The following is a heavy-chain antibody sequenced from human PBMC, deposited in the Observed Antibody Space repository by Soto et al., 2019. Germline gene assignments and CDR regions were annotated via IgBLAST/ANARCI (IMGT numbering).Heavy chain of an antibody. D-gene: IGHD2-8*01. Sequence: GESLKISYKGSGYRFSSYWIAWVRQMPGKGLEWKGIIYPGDSDTIYSPSFQGQVTFSADKSTSTAYLQWSSLNASDTAMYYCARQGSNGAYSYYGMDVGGQGTTDTVSS. CDR2: IYPGDSDT. CDR1: GYRFSSYW. V-gene: IGHV5-51*01. J-gene: IGHJ6*02. CDR3: ARQGSNGAYSYYGMDV.